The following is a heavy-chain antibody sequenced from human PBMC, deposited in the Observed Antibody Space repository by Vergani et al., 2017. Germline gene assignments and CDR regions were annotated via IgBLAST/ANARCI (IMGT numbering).Heavy chain of an antibody. Sequence: QVQLVESGGGLVKPGGSLRLSCAASGFTFSDYYMSWIRQAPGKGLEWVSYISSSGSTIYYADSVKGRFTISRDNAKNSLYQQMNSLRAEDTAVDYCARSPVYYDMLTGYYVRYLDYWGQGTLVTVSS. CDR1: GFTFSDYY. V-gene: IGHV3-11*01. CDR3: ARSPVYYDMLTGYYVRYLDY. J-gene: IGHJ4*02. CDR2: ISSSGSTI. D-gene: IGHD3-9*01.